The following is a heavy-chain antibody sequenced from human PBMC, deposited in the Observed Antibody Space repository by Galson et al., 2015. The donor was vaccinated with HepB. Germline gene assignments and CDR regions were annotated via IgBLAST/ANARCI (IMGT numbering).Heavy chain of an antibody. J-gene: IGHJ4*02. D-gene: IGHD6-13*01. CDR2: IYPGDSDT. V-gene: IGHV5-51*01. CDR3: ARRGQLNIAAAASFDY. CDR1: GYSFTSYW. Sequence: QSGAEVKKPGESLKISCKGSGYSFTSYWIGWVRQMPGKGLEWMGIIYPGDSDTRYSPSFQGQVTISADKSISTAYLQWSSLKASDTAMYYCARRGQLNIAAAASFDYWGQGTLVTVSS.